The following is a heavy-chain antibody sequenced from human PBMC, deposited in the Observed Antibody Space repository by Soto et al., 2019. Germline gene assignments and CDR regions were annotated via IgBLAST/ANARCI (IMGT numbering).Heavy chain of an antibody. J-gene: IGHJ4*02. Sequence: GGSLRLSCAASGLSFSNAWMNWVRQAPGKGLEWVGQIRSKTDGGTIFYPAPVKDGFIISRDDSRNTLYLQMNSLKTEDTAVYYCTTAHPRGPDYWGQGTLVTVSS. CDR1: GLSFSNAW. CDR3: TTAHPRGPDY. V-gene: IGHV3-15*01. D-gene: IGHD5-12*01. CDR2: IRSKTDGGTI.